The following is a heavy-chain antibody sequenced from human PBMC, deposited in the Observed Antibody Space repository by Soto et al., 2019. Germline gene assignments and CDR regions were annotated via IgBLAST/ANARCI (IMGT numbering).Heavy chain of an antibody. D-gene: IGHD2-21*01. V-gene: IGHV4-59*01. CDR2: VYNSGST. Sequence: PSETLSLTCTVSGGSITSYNWNWLRQPPGKALEWIGYVYNSGSTNYNPSLKSRVTISVDTSKNQFSLKVNSVTAADTAVYYCARRAVVAVTGGLDNWLDPWGQGSLVTVSS. CDR1: GGSITSYN. J-gene: IGHJ5*02. CDR3: ARRAVVAVTGGLDNWLDP.